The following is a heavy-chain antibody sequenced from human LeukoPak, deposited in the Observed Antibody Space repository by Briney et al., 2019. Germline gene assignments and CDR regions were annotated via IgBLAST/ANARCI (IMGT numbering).Heavy chain of an antibody. Sequence: TSETLSLTCAVSGGSISRNSYYCGWIRQPPGKGLEWIVSIYYSGSTYYNPSLKSRLTISVDTSKNQSSLLLTSVTPEDTAVYYCARGGLVRGSIDGLIAFDIWGHGILGTVSS. D-gene: IGHD3-10*01. CDR1: GGSISRNSYY. CDR3: ARGGLVRGSIDGLIAFDI. J-gene: IGHJ3*02. V-gene: IGHV4-39*01. CDR2: IYYSGST.